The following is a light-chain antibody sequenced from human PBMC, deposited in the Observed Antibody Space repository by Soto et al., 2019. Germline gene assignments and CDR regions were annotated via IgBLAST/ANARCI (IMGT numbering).Light chain of an antibody. J-gene: IGKJ4*01. CDR2: KAS. CDR1: QGIDNW. Sequence: DIRVTQSPSTLSASVGDRVTITCRTSQGIDNWLAWYQQKPGKVPKLLIYKASSLQSGVPSRFSGSGFGTEVSLTMSSMEPDDVVTYDCQVYNSYFGGGTKVEFK. CDR3: QVYNSY. V-gene: IGKV1-5*03.